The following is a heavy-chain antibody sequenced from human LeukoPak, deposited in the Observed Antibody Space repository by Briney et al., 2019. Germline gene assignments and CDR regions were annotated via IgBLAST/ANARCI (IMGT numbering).Heavy chain of an antibody. Sequence: ASVKVPCKASGYTFTSYGISWVRQAPGQGLEWMGWISAYNGNTNYAQKLQGRVTTTTDTSTSTAYMELRSLRSDDTAVYYCARDTDIVVVPAAPDYWGQGTLVTVSS. CDR3: ARDTDIVVVPAAPDY. V-gene: IGHV1-18*01. CDR2: ISAYNGNT. CDR1: GYTFTSYG. J-gene: IGHJ4*02. D-gene: IGHD2-2*01.